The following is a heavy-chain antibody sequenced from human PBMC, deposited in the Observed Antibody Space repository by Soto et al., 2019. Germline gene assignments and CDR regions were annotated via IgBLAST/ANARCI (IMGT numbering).Heavy chain of an antibody. J-gene: IGHJ4*02. V-gene: IGHV5-10-1*01. CDR1: GYSFTSYW. CDR3: ARRRMSAVAGFGY. Sequence: GESLKISCKGSGYSFTSYWISWVRQMPGKGLEWMGRIDPSDSYTNYSPSFQGHVTTSADKSISTAYLQWSSLKASDTAMYYCARRRMSAVAGFGYWGQGTLVTVS. D-gene: IGHD6-19*01. CDR2: IDPSDSYT.